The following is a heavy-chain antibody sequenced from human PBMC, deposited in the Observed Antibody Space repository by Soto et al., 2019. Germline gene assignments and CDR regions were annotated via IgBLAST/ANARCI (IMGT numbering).Heavy chain of an antibody. CDR1: GGSFSGYY. V-gene: IGHV4-34*01. CDR2: INHSGST. CDR3: AKDEEPHLYGGDSLFDY. J-gene: IGHJ4*02. Sequence: SETLSLTCAVYGGSFSGYYWSWIRQPPGKGLEWIGEINHSGSTNYNPSLKSRVTISVDTSKNQFSLKLSSVTAEDTAVYYCAKDEEPHLYGGDSLFDYWGQGTLVTVSS. D-gene: IGHD2-21*02.